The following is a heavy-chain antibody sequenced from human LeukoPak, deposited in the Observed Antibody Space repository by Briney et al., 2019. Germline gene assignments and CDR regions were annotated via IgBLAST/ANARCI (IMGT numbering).Heavy chain of an antibody. Sequence: GASVKVSCKASGYTFTGYYMHWVRQAPGQGLEWMGWIDPNSGGTNYAQKFQGRVTMTRDTSISTAYMELSRLRSDDTAVYYCARDPQLITGTTNFDYWGQGTLVTVSS. CDR1: GYTFTGYY. CDR3: ARDPQLITGTTNFDY. J-gene: IGHJ4*02. V-gene: IGHV1-2*02. CDR2: IDPNSGGT. D-gene: IGHD1-7*01.